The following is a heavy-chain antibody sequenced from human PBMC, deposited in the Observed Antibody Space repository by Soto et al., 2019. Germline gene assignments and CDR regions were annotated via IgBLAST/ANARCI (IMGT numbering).Heavy chain of an antibody. D-gene: IGHD6-13*01. CDR2: ISGIGGST. CDR3: ARGSSGYISSWYYFDY. Sequence: GGSLRLSCAASGFTFTDYASSWVRQAPGKGLEWVATISGIGGSTYLADSVKGRLSISRDNSKNTVSLLMNSLRAEDTAVYFCARGSSGYISSWYYFDYWGRGTLVTVSS. J-gene: IGHJ4*02. CDR1: GFTFTDYA. V-gene: IGHV3-23*01.